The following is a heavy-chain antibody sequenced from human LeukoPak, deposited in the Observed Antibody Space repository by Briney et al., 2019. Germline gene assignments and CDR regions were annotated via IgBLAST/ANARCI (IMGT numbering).Heavy chain of an antibody. J-gene: IGHJ4*02. V-gene: IGHV3-23*01. Sequence: SSTGGTTAYADSVKGRFTISRDNSRNTLYLQMNSLRAEDTAVYYCARADRYGTTWYGRVDYWGQGTLVTVSS. D-gene: IGHD6-13*01. CDR2: SSTGGTT. CDR3: ARADRYGTTWYGRVDY.